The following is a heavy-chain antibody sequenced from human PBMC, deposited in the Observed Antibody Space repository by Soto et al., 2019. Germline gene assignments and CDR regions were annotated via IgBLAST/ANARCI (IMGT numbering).Heavy chain of an antibody. CDR1: GFTFSSYA. D-gene: IGHD6-13*01. CDR3: ARDLAATTLHYHYYYYGMAV. V-gene: IGHV3-30-3*01. CDR2: ISYDGSNK. J-gene: IGHJ6*02. Sequence: GGSLRLSCAASGFTFSSYAMHWVRQSPGKGLEWVAVISYDGSNKYYADSVKGRFTISRDNSKNTLYLQMNSLRAEDTAVYYCARDLAATTLHYHYYYYGMAVWGPRTTLTSSS.